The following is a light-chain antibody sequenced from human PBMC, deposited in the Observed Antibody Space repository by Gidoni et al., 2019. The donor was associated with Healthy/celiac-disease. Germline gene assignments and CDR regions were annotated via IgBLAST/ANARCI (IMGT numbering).Light chain of an antibody. V-gene: IGLV1-40*01. CDR3: QSYDSSLSGDVV. CDR1: SSNIGAGYD. J-gene: IGLJ2*01. Sequence: SVLTQPPSVSGAPGQRVTLSRTGSSSNIGAGYDVHWYQQLPGTAPKLLIYGNSNRPSGVPDRFSGSKSGTSASLAITGLQAEDEADYYCQSYDSSLSGDVVFGGGTKLTVL. CDR2: GNS.